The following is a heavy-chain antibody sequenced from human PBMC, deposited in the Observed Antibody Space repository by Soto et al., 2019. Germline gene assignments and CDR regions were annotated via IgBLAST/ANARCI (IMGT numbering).Heavy chain of an antibody. J-gene: IGHJ5*02. CDR2: IYYSGST. D-gene: IGHD6-19*01. V-gene: IGHV4-59*01. CDR3: ARGPEDAVAGRGICWFDP. Sequence: ETLSLTCTVSGGSISSYYRSWIRQPPGKGLEWIGYIYYSGSTNYNPSLKSRVTISVDTSKNQFSLKLSSVTAADTAVYYCARGPEDAVAGRGICWFDPWGQGTLVTVSS. CDR1: GGSISSYY.